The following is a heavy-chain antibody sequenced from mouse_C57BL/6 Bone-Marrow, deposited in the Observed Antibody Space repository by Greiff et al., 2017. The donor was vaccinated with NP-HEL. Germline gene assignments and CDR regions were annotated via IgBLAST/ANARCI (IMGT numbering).Heavy chain of an antibody. CDR2: IDPENGDT. Sequence: VQLQQSGAELVRPGASVKLSCTASGFNIKDDYMHWVKQRPEQGLEWIGWIDPENGDTEYASKFQGKATITADTSSNTPYLQLSSLTSEDTAVYYCTPYYGSSSWFAYWGQGTLVTVSA. J-gene: IGHJ3*01. D-gene: IGHD1-1*01. V-gene: IGHV14-4*01. CDR1: GFNIKDDY. CDR3: TPYYGSSSWFAY.